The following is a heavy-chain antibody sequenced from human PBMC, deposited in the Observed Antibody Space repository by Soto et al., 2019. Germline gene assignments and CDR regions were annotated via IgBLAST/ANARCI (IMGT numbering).Heavy chain of an antibody. Sequence: GGSLRLSCAASGFTFGKYAMHWVRQARGTGLEWVAVISNDGSNPYYADSVKGRFTISRDNSKNTLYLQMNSLREEDTAVYYCARTRCDRSGYFGEYYFDYWGLGTLVTVSS. CDR3: ARTRCDRSGYFGEYYFDY. CDR2: ISNDGSNP. D-gene: IGHD3-22*01. J-gene: IGHJ4*02. CDR1: GFTFGKYA. V-gene: IGHV3-30-3*01.